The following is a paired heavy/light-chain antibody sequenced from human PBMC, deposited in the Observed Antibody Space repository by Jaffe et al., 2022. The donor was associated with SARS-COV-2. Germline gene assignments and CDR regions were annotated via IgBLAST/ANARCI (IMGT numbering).Heavy chain of an antibody. CDR2: CKSDGSDT. V-gene: IGHV3-74*01. D-gene: IGHD2-2*01. CDR3: VTDSSRVDYFDY. Sequence: EVQLVESGGGLVQPGGSLRLSCAASGFTFSNYWMHWVRQAPGKGLVWVLRCKSDGSDTSYADSVKGRFTTSSDSAKNTLYLQMNSLRADDTAVYYCVTDSSRVDYFDYWGQGALVTVSS. CDR1: GFTFSNYW. J-gene: IGHJ4*02.
Light chain of an antibody. CDR2: EVS. CDR1: SSNVGNYNL. Sequence: QSALTQPASVSGSPGQSITISCTGTSSNVGNYNLVSWYQQHPGKAPKLMIYEVSKRPSGVFNRFSGSKSGNTASLTISGLQAEDEADYYCCSYAGSATYVFGTGTKVTVL. V-gene: IGLV2-23*02. J-gene: IGLJ1*01. CDR3: CSYAGSATYV.